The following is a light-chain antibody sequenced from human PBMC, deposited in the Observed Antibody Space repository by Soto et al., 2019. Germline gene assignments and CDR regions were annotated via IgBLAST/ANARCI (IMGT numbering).Light chain of an antibody. Sequence: EIVLIQSPATLSLSPGERATLSCRASQSVGSYLAWYQHKPGQAPRLLISDASNRATGIPARFSGSGSETDFTLTISSLQSEDFGVYYCQQYNNWWKFGQGTKVDI. CDR3: QQYNNWWK. CDR1: QSVGSY. J-gene: IGKJ1*01. V-gene: IGKV3-11*01. CDR2: DAS.